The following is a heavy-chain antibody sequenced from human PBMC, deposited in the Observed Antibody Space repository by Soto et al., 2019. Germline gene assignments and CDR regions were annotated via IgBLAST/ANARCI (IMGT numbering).Heavy chain of an antibody. D-gene: IGHD1-26*01. CDR3: ARDSGSYFDY. V-gene: IGHV4-59*01. CDR1: RGSYRCYF. Sequence: SETLSPARPVSRGSYRCYFPSLIRQPPGKGLEWIGYIYYSGSTNYNPSLKSRVTISVDTSKNQFSLKLSSVTAADAAVYYCARDSGSYFDYWGQGTLVTVSS. J-gene: IGHJ4*02. CDR2: IYYSGST.